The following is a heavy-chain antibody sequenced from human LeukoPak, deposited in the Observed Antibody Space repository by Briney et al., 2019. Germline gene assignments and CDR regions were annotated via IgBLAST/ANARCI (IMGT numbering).Heavy chain of an antibody. CDR1: GLAFSVYA. J-gene: IGHJ2*01. CDR3: ASRDTRFGYYSGGSCHWYFDL. CDR2: IVGSGGDT. D-gene: IGHD2-15*01. Sequence: GGPVRLPCTASGLAFSVYAMSWVRQAPGKGPKWVAGIVGSGGDTYYAHSVKGRLTISRDTSKNTLYVQMNSVSAEDTAIYYCASRDTRFGYYSGGSCHWYFDLWGRGTLVTVSS. V-gene: IGHV3-23*01.